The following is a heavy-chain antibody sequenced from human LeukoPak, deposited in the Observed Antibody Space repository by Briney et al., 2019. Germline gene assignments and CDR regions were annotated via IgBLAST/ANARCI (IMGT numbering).Heavy chain of an antibody. CDR1: GFTFNNYG. V-gene: IGHV3-23*01. CDR2: IGGGGGST. Sequence: GGSLRLSCAASGFTFNNYGMSWVRQAPGKGLEWVSAIGGGGGSTYFADSVKGRFTISRDNSKNTLYLQMNSLRAEDTAVYYCATDQMYYYGSRSYSPFNHWGQGTLVTVSS. D-gene: IGHD3-10*01. CDR3: ATDQMYYYGSRSYSPFNH. J-gene: IGHJ4*02.